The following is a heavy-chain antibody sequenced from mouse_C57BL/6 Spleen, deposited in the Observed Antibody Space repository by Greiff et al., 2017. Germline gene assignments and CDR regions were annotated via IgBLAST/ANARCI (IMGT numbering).Heavy chain of an antibody. J-gene: IGHJ3*01. CDR3: ARQGLHWDGLFAY. CDR1: GYTFTSYW. V-gene: IGHV1-55*01. D-gene: IGHD4-1*01. CDR2: IYPGSGST. Sequence: VQLQQPGAELVKPGASVKMSCKASGYTFTSYWITWVKQRPGQGLEWIGDIYPGSGSTNYNEKFKSKATLTVDTASSTAYMLLSSLTSEDSAVYYWARQGLHWDGLFAYWGQGTLVTVSA.